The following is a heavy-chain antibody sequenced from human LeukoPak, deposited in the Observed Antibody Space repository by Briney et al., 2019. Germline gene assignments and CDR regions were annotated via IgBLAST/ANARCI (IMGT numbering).Heavy chain of an antibody. V-gene: IGHV4-59*08. CDR3: ARVAAGIGFFQH. J-gene: IGHJ1*01. Sequence: SETLSLTCTVSGGSISSYYWSWIRQPPGKGLEWIGYIYYSGSTNYNPSLKGRVTISVDTSKNQLSLKLSSVTAADTAVYYCARVAAGIGFFQHWGQGTLVTVSS. CDR2: IYYSGST. CDR1: GGSISSYY. D-gene: IGHD6-13*01.